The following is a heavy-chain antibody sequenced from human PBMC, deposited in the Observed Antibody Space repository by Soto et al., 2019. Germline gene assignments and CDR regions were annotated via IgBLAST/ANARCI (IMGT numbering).Heavy chain of an antibody. V-gene: IGHV3-23*01. CDR2: ISGSGGST. D-gene: IGHD4-17*01. CDR1: GFTFSSYA. J-gene: IGHJ5*02. Sequence: GGSLRLSCAASGFTFSSYAMSWVRQAPGKGLEWVSAISGSGGSTYYADSVKGRFTISRDNSKNTLYLQMNSLRAEDRAVYYCAKDRSNYGDYIIKAFDPWGQGTLVTVSS. CDR3: AKDRSNYGDYIIKAFDP.